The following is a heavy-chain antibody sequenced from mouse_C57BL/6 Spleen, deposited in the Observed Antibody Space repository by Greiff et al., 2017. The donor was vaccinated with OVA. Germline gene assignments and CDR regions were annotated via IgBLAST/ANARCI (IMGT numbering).Heavy chain of an antibody. CDR2: ILPGSGST. CDR1: GYTFTGYW. J-gene: IGHJ2*01. D-gene: IGHD2-3*01. Sequence: VQLQQSGAELMKPGASVKLSCKATGYTFTGYWIEWVKQRPGHGLEWIGEILPGSGSTNYTEKFKGKATFTADTSSNTAYMQLSSLTTEDSAIYYCARWDGPLDYWGQGTTLTVSS. CDR3: ARWDGPLDY. V-gene: IGHV1-9*01.